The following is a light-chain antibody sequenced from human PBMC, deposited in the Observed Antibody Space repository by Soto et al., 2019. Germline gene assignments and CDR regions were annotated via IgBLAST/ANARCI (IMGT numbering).Light chain of an antibody. CDR1: QSVSIF. CDR3: HQSSDWPIT. J-gene: IGKJ5*01. Sequence: EIVLTQSTATLSLSPGERATLSCMASQSVSIFLAWYQQKPGQAPRLLIYRASNRATGIPARFSGSGSGTDFTLTISSLESEDFAFYYCHQSSDWPITFGQGTRLEI. V-gene: IGKV3-11*01. CDR2: RAS.